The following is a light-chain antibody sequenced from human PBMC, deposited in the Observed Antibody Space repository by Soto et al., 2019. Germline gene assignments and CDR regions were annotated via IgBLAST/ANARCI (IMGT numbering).Light chain of an antibody. V-gene: IGLV3-25*03. Sequence: SYELTQPPSVSVSPGQTARITCSGTELPKQYAHWYQQRPGQAPVLVMFKDSERPSGIPERFSASSSGTAATLTISGAQAEDEADYYCQSTDSSGTYVVFGGGTKVTVL. CDR2: KDS. J-gene: IGLJ2*01. CDR3: QSTDSSGTYVV. CDR1: ELPKQY.